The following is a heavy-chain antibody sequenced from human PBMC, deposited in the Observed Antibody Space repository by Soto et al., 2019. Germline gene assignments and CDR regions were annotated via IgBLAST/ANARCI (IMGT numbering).Heavy chain of an antibody. Sequence: GASVKVSCKASGGTFSSYAISWVRQAPGQGLEWMGGIIPIFGTANYAQKFQGRVTITADESTSTAYMELSSLRSEDTAVYYCARYLDRGSWSLGGSYYYYYGMDVWGQGTTVTVSS. CDR2: IIPIFGTA. J-gene: IGHJ6*02. D-gene: IGHD3-10*01. CDR1: GGTFSSYA. CDR3: ARYLDRGSWSLGGSYYYYYGMDV. V-gene: IGHV1-69*13.